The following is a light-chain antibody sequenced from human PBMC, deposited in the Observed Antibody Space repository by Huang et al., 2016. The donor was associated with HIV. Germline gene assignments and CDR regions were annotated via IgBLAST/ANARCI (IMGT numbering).Light chain of an antibody. Sequence: EIVMTLSPGTLSLSPGERATLSCRPSQSVSSNLAWYQHKPGQAPRLLIYGASTRATGVPARFSGSGSGTEFTLTISSLQSDDFVVYYCQQYQDWPRTFGQGTKVEIK. V-gene: IGKV3-15*01. CDR3: QQYQDWPRT. J-gene: IGKJ1*01. CDR2: GAS. CDR1: QSVSSN.